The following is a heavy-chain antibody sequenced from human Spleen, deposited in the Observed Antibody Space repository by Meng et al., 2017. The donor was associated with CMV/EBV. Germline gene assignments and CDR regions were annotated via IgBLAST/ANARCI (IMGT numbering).Heavy chain of an antibody. J-gene: IGHJ4*02. V-gene: IGHV4-4*02. Sequence: AVSGGSISSSNWWSWVRQPPGKGLEWIGEIYHSGSTNYNPSLKSRVTISVDKSKNQFSLKLSSVTAADTAVYYCARVECSSTSCYFDYWGQGTLVTVSS. CDR3: ARVECSSTSCYFDY. CDR1: GGSISSSNW. D-gene: IGHD2-2*01. CDR2: IYHSGST.